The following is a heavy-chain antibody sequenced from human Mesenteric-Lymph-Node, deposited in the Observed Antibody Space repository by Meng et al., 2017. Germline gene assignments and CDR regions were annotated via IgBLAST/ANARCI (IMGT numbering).Heavy chain of an antibody. CDR2: IGHSGFT. D-gene: IGHD6-19*01. CDR3: VRSSAWVRTGFDP. J-gene: IGHJ5*02. Sequence: APLSQTSCLSGRSILLMGYPWCSIRLRQGKGLGGVGSIGHSGFTYYTQSLKSRVTVSIDTSRNQFCLWLTSVTAADPAVYYCVRSSAWVRTGFDPWGQGTLVTVSS. V-gene: IGHV4-39*01. CDR1: GRSILLMGYP.